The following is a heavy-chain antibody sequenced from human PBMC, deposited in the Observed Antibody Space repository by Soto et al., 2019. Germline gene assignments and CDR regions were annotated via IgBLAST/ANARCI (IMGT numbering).Heavy chain of an antibody. CDR3: ARDATVTIWRWYFDL. V-gene: IGHV3-64*01. CDR1: GFTFSSYA. J-gene: IGHJ2*01. CDR2: ISSNGGST. D-gene: IGHD4-17*01. Sequence: EVQLVESGGGLVQPGGSLRLSCAASGFTFSSYAMHWVRQAPGKGLEYVSAISSNGGSTYYANSVKGRFTISRDNSKNTLYLQMGSLRAEDMAVYYCARDATVTIWRWYFDLWGRGTLVTVSS.